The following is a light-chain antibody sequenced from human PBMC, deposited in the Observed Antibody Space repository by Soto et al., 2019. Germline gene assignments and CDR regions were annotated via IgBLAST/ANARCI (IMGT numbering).Light chain of an antibody. CDR3: AAWDDTLNGYVL. CDR1: SSNIGTYT. J-gene: IGLJ2*01. Sequence: QPVLTQPPSASGTPGQRVIISCSGGSSNIGTYTVNWYQHLPGTAPKLLIYSNNQRPSGVPDRFSGSKSGTSASLAISGLQSEDEADYYCAAWDDTLNGYVLFGGGTKVTVL. CDR2: SNN. V-gene: IGLV1-44*01.